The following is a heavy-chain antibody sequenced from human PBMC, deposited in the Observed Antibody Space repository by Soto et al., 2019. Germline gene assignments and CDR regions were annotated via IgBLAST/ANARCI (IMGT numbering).Heavy chain of an antibody. Sequence: EVQLVESGGDLVKPGGSLRLSCAASDFTFSNAWITWVRQAPGKGLEWVGRIKSKTHGRKTAFAARVKGTFAISRDDSKNVVYLQMNSVKTEDTGIYYCTTDSYSTMRGVRFDYWGHGTLVNVSS. D-gene: IGHD6-13*01. CDR3: TTDSYSTMRGVRFDY. CDR1: DFTFSNAW. J-gene: IGHJ4*01. CDR2: IKSKTHGRKT. V-gene: IGHV3-15*07.